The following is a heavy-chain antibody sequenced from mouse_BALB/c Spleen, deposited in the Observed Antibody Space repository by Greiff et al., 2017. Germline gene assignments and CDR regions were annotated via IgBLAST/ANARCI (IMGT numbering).Heavy chain of an antibody. D-gene: IGHD1-1*01. J-gene: IGHJ3*01. CDR1: GYTFTDYY. V-gene: IGHV1-77*01. CDR2: IYPGSGNT. Sequence: VQLQQSGAELARPGASVKLSCKASGYTFTDYYINWVKQRTGQGLEWIGEIYPGSGNTYYNEKFKGKATLTADKSSSTAYMQLSSLTSEDSAVYFCARSEPLLAWFAYWGQGTLVTVSA. CDR3: ARSEPLLAWFAY.